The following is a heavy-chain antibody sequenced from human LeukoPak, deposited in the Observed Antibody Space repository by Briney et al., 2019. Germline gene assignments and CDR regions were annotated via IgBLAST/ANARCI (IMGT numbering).Heavy chain of an antibody. Sequence: ASVKVSCKASGYTFTGYYMHWVRQAPGQGLEWMGRINPNSGGTNYAQKFQGRVTMTRDTSISTAYMELSRLRSDDTAVYYCARPVFWVAVAGHDAFDIWGQGTMVTVSS. CDR3: ARPVFWVAVAGHDAFDI. D-gene: IGHD6-19*01. CDR2: INPNSGGT. V-gene: IGHV1-2*06. J-gene: IGHJ3*02. CDR1: GYTFTGYY.